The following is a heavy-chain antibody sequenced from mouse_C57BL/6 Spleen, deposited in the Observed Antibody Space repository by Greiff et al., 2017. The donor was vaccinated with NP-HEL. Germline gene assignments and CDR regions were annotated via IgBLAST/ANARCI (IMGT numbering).Heavy chain of an antibody. CDR2: IDPSDSET. CDR3: ARGASITTVYYYYAMDY. D-gene: IGHD1-1*01. Sequence: QVQLQQPGAELVRPGSSVKLSCKASGYTFTSYWMHWVKQRPIQGLEWIGNIDPSDSETHYNQKFKDKATLTVDKSSSTAYMQLSSLTSEDSAVYYCARGASITTVYYYYAMDYWGQGTSVTVSS. V-gene: IGHV1-52*01. CDR1: GYTFTSYW. J-gene: IGHJ4*01.